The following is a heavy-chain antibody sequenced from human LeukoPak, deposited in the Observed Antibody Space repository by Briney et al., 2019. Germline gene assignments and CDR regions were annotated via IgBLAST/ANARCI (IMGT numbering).Heavy chain of an antibody. D-gene: IGHD3-10*01. V-gene: IGHV3-23*01. Sequence: PGGSLRLSCAASGFTFSSYAMSWVREAPGKGLDWVSAISGSGGSTYYADSVKGRFTISRDNSKNTLYLQMNSLRAEDTAVYYCAKMGVRGAGTNSDYWGQGTLVTVSS. J-gene: IGHJ4*02. CDR2: ISGSGGST. CDR3: AKMGVRGAGTNSDY. CDR1: GFTFSSYA.